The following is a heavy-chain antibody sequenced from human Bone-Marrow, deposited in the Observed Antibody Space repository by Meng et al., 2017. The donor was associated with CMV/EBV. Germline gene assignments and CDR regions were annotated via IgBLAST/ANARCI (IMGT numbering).Heavy chain of an antibody. CDR2: MYHSGST. J-gene: IGHJ4*02. CDR1: GYFISSVYY. D-gene: IGHD3-10*01. Sequence: SETLSLTCTVSGYFISSVYYWGWIRQPPGKGLEWIGSMYHSGSTYYNPSLKSRVTISVDTYKNQFSPKMSSVTDAYTAVYYCGRGAKYYYGSGSHGLDDWGQGTLVTVSS. V-gene: IGHV4-38-2*02. CDR3: GRGAKYYYGSGSHGLDD.